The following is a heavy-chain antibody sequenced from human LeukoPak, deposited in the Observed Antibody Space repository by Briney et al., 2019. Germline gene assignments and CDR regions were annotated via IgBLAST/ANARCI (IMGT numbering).Heavy chain of an antibody. J-gene: IGHJ4*02. Sequence: PAETLSLTCAVYGGSFSGYYWSWIRQPPGKGLEWIGEINHSGSTNYNPSLKSRVTISVDTSKNQFSLKLSSVTAADTAVYYCARQQWLDGAYYFDYWGQGTLVTVSS. CDR2: INHSGST. CDR3: ARQQWLDGAYYFDY. CDR1: GGSFSGYY. V-gene: IGHV4-34*01. D-gene: IGHD6-19*01.